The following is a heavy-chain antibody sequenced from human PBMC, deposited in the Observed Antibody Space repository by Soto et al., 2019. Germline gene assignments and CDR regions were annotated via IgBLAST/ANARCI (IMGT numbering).Heavy chain of an antibody. CDR3: ARVPSNAVAGTYGMDV. CDR1: GYTFTSYY. D-gene: IGHD6-19*01. Sequence: SGYTFTSYYMHWVRQAPGQGLEWMGIINPSGGSTSYAQKFQGRVTMTRDTSTSTVYMELSSLRSEDTAVYYCARVPSNAVAGTYGMDVWGQGTTVTVSS. CDR2: INPSGGST. J-gene: IGHJ6*02. V-gene: IGHV1-46*01.